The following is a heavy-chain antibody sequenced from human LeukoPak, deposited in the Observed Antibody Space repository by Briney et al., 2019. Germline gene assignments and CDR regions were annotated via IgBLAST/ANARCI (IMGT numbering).Heavy chain of an antibody. Sequence: SETLSLTCAVYGGSFSGYYWSWIRQPPGKGLEWIGEINHSGSTNYNPSLKSRVTISVDTSKNQFSLKLSSVTAADTAVYYCARDRARSVAGRFDYWGQGTLVTVSS. D-gene: IGHD6-19*01. CDR1: GGSFSGYY. V-gene: IGHV4-34*01. CDR2: INHSGST. CDR3: ARDRARSVAGRFDY. J-gene: IGHJ4*02.